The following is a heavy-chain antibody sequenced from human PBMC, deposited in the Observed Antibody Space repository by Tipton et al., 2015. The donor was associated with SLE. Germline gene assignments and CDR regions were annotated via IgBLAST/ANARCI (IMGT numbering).Heavy chain of an antibody. Sequence: TLSLTCTVSGGSISSSSYYWGWIRQPPGKGLEWIGSIYYSGSTYYNPSLKSRVTISVDTSKNQFSLKLSSVTAADTAVYYCARVIPAFEVVVPAANPSTRIDPWGQGTLVTVSS. V-gene: IGHV4-39*01. D-gene: IGHD2-2*01. CDR3: ARVIPAFEVVVPAANPSTRIDP. CDR1: GGSISSSSYY. J-gene: IGHJ5*02. CDR2: IYYSGST.